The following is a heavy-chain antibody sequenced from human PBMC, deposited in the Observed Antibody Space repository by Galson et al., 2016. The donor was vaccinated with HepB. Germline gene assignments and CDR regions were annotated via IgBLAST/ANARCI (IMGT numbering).Heavy chain of an antibody. Sequence: SETLSLTCIVSGGSVTSHQYCWGWVRQAPGKGLEWIASFCYTGITYYNPSLRSRLTMDVDTSKFQLSLHLRSVAAADTAVYYCVDYCGGGACPDYWGQGTLVTVSS. V-gene: IGHV4-39*01. D-gene: IGHD2-21*01. CDR1: GGSVTSHQYC. J-gene: IGHJ4*02. CDR3: VDYCGGGACPDY. CDR2: FCYTGIT.